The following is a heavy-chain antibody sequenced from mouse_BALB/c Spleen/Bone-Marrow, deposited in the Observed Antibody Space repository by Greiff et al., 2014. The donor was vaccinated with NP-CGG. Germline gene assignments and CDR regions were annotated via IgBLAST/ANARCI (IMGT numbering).Heavy chain of an antibody. CDR2: INPSSGYT. CDR3: AGFFYDYDGTCFAY. J-gene: IGHJ3*01. D-gene: IGHD2-4*01. Sequence: VQREESGAELARPGASVKMSCKASGYTFTSYTMHWVKQRPGQGLEWIGYINPSSGYTNYNQKFKDKATLTADKSSSTAYMQLSSLTSDDCAVYYCAGFFYDYDGTCFAYWGQGTLVTVSA. V-gene: IGHV1-4*01. CDR1: GYTFTSYT.